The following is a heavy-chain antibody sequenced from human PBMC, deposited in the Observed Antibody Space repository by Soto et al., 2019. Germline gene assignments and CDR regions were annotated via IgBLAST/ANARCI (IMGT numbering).Heavy chain of an antibody. Sequence: PSETLSLTCTVSGGSVSSGSYYWSWIRQPPGKGLEWIGYIYYSGSTNYNPSLKSRVTISVDTSKNQFSLKLSPVTAADTAVYYCARDLYYYDSSGYGVRAFDIWGQGTMVTVSS. V-gene: IGHV4-61*01. CDR1: GGSVSSGSYY. CDR2: IYYSGST. J-gene: IGHJ3*02. CDR3: ARDLYYYDSSGYGVRAFDI. D-gene: IGHD3-22*01.